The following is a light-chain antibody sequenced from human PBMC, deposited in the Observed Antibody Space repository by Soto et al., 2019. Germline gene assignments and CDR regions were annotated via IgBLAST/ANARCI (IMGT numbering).Light chain of an antibody. CDR3: ATWSDSLKGWV. CDR1: SSDIGSNS. J-gene: IGLJ3*02. CDR2: AND. Sequence: QSVLTQPPSASRTPGQRVTIPCSGSSSDIGSNSVNWYQQLPGAAPRLLIYANDHRPSGVPDRFSDSKSGTSASLAISGVRSEDEAFYYCATWSDSLKGWVFGGGTKVTVL. V-gene: IGLV1-44*01.